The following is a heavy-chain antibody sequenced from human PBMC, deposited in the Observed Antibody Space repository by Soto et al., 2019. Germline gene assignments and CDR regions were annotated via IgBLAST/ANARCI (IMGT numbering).Heavy chain of an antibody. CDR1: GGSISSSNW. Sequence: SETLSLTCAVSGGSISSSNWWSWVRQPPGKGLEWIGEIYHSGSTNYNPSLKSRVTISVDKSKNQFSLKLSSVTAADTAVYYCARDLSGGSGSYYPLGYYYYGMDVWGQGTTVTVSS. CDR3: ARDLSGGSGSYYPLGYYYYGMDV. J-gene: IGHJ6*02. V-gene: IGHV4-4*02. CDR2: IYHSGST. D-gene: IGHD3-10*01.